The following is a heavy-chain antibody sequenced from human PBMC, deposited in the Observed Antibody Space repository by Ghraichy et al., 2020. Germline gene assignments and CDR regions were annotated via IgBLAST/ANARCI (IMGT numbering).Heavy chain of an antibody. CDR1: GFTFSSYA. CDR3: VKDQYYDFWSGLIPFDY. V-gene: IGHV3-64D*06. J-gene: IGHJ4*02. Sequence: GGSLRLSCSASGFTFSSYAMHWVRQAPGKGLEYVSAISSNGGSTYYADSVKGRFTISRDNSKNTLYLQMSSLRAEDTAVYYCVKDQYYDFWSGLIPFDYWGQGTLVTVSS. D-gene: IGHD3-3*01. CDR2: ISSNGGST.